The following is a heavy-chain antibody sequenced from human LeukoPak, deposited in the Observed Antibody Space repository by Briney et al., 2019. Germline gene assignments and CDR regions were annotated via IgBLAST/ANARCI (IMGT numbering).Heavy chain of an antibody. CDR3: AKVDPRYYDSTGLWFDP. CDR2: ISRSGGST. V-gene: IGHV3-23*01. Sequence: GGSLRLSCAASGFTFSSYAMSWFRQAPGKGLEWVSAISRSGGSTYYPDSVKGRVTITRDNSNNTLYLQMNSLRAEDTAVYYCAKVDPRYYDSTGLWFDPWGQGTLVTVSS. J-gene: IGHJ5*02. D-gene: IGHD3-22*01. CDR1: GFTFSSYA.